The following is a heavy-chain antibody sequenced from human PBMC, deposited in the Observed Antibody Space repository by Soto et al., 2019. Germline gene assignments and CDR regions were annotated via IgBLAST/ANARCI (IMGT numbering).Heavy chain of an antibody. CDR2: IWSGGSNK. D-gene: IGHD4-4*01. CDR3: ARALQYQNWLDP. V-gene: IGHV3-33*01. Sequence: QVQLVESGGGVVQPGRSLRLSCAASGFTLSNYGMHWVRQAPGKGLEWVAVIWSGGSNKYYADSVKGRFTISRDNSKNTLYLQMNSRRAEDTAVYYCARALQYQNWLDPWGQGTLVTVSS. CDR1: GFTLSNYG. J-gene: IGHJ5*02.